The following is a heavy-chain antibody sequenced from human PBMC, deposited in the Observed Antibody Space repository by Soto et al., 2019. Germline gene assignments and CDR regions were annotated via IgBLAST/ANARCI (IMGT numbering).Heavy chain of an antibody. CDR1: GYTFTSYG. V-gene: IGHV1-18*01. D-gene: IGHD3-22*01. CDR3: ARVHYYDSSGYYYFYYGMDV. CDR2: ISAHNGNT. Sequence: ASVKVSCKASGYTFTSYGISWVRQAPGQGLEWMGWISAHNGNTNYAQKLQGRVTMTTDTSTSTAYMELRSLRSDDTAVYYCARVHYYDSSGYYYFYYGMDVWGQGTTVTVSS. J-gene: IGHJ6*02.